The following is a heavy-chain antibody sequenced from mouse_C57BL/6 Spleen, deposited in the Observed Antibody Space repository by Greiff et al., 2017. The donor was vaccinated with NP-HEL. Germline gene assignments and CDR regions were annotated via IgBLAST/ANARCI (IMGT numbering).Heavy chain of an antibody. CDR3: ARQNDGYYVDYAMDY. J-gene: IGHJ4*01. CDR2: ISGGGGNT. V-gene: IGHV5-9*01. CDR1: GFTFSSYT. Sequence: EVQRVESGGGLVKPGGSLKLSCAASGFTFSSYTMSWVRQTPEKRLEWVATISGGGGNTYYPDSVKGRFTISRDNAKNTLYLQMSSLRSEDTALYYCARQNDGYYVDYAMDYWGQGTSVTVSS. D-gene: IGHD2-3*01.